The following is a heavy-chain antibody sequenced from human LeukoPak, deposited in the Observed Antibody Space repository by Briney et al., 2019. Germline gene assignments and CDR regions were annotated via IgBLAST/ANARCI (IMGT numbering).Heavy chain of an antibody. Sequence: PGGSLRLSCVASGLSFSNYWMRWVRRAPGKGLEWVANIKQDGSEKYYVDSVKGRFTIYRNTDKNSLYLQMDSLRAEDTAVYYCARDSVPRFDYWGQGTLVTVSS. V-gene: IGHV3-7*01. CDR1: GLSFSNYW. J-gene: IGHJ4*02. CDR2: IKQDGSEK. CDR3: ARDSVPRFDY.